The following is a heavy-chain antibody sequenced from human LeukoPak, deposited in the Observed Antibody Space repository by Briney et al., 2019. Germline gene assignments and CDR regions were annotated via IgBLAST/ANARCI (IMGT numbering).Heavy chain of an antibody. D-gene: IGHD3-3*01. V-gene: IGHV1-8*01. CDR3: ARLPYYDFWSGYSTTTINDY. CDR2: MNPNSGNT. CDR1: GYTFTSYD. Sequence: ASVTVSCKASGYTFTSYDINLVRQATGQGLEWMGWMNPNSGNTGYAQKFQGRVTMTRNTSISTAYMELSSLRSEDTAVYDCARLPYYDFWSGYSTTTINDYWSQGTLVTVFS. J-gene: IGHJ4*02.